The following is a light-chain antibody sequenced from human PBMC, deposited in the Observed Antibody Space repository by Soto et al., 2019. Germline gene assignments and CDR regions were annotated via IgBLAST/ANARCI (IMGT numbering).Light chain of an antibody. CDR2: AAS. J-gene: IGKJ1*01. V-gene: IGKV1-39*01. CDR3: QKSYSTPRT. CDR1: QSISSY. Sequence: DIQMTPSPSSLSASVVDRVTITCRASQSISSYLNWYQQKPGKAPNLLIYAASSLQSGVPSRFSGSGSGTDFTLTISSLQPEDFATYYCQKSYSTPRTFGQGNKGDIK.